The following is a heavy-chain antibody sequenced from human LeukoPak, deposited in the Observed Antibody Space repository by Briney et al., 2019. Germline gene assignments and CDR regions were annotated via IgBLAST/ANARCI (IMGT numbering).Heavy chain of an antibody. CDR3: ARGDVVRGVSWFDS. CDR2: IYPGDSET. D-gene: IGHD2-21*02. V-gene: IGHV5-51*01. CDR1: GYSFTSYW. Sequence: GESLKISCKGSGYSFTSYWIGWVRQMPGKGLEWMGVIYPGDSETIYSPSFQGQVTISADKSISTAYLQWSSLKASDTAMYYCARGDVVRGVSWFDSWGQGALVTVSS. J-gene: IGHJ5*01.